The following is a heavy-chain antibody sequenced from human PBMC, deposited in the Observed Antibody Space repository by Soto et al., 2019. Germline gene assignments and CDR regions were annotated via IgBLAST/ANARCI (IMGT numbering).Heavy chain of an antibody. V-gene: IGHV2-5*02. CDR1: GFSLSTSGVG. CDR2: IYWDDDK. CDR3: AYLPCSGGSCYWFSFSGMDV. J-gene: IGHJ6*02. D-gene: IGHD2-15*01. Sequence: QITLKESGPTLVKPTQTLTLTCTVSGFSLSTSGVGVAWIRQPPVKALEWLALIYWDDDKRYRPSLESRVTITTNTSKNQVVLTMTHMDSVDTATYYCAYLPCSGGSCYWFSFSGMDVWGQGTKVTVSS.